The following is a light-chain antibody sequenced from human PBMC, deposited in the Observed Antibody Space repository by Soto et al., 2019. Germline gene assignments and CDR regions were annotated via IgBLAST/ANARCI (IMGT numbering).Light chain of an antibody. V-gene: IGKV3-15*01. Sequence: EIVMTQSPATLSVFPGARVTLSCRASQSVSSNLAWYQQRPGQAPRLLIHGASTRATGIPVRFSGSGSGTEFTLTISSLQSEDFAVYYCQQYNNWLPLTFGGGTKVDIK. CDR1: QSVSSN. CDR3: QQYNNWLPLT. CDR2: GAS. J-gene: IGKJ4*01.